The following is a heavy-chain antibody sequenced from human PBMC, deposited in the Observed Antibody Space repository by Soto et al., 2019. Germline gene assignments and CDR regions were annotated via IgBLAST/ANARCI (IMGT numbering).Heavy chain of an antibody. Sequence: SVKVSCKASGGTFSSYTISWVRQAPGQGLEWMGRIIPILGIANYAQKFQGRVTITADKSTSTAYMELSSLRSEDTAVYYCARHPMYCSSTSCRFDPWGQGTLVTVSS. CDR2: IIPILGIA. D-gene: IGHD2-2*01. CDR1: GGTFSSYT. V-gene: IGHV1-69*02. CDR3: ARHPMYCSSTSCRFDP. J-gene: IGHJ5*02.